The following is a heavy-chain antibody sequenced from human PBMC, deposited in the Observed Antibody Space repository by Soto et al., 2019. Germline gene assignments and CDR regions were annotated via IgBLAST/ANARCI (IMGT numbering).Heavy chain of an antibody. CDR3: AKGDWLYDNYYGMEV. Sequence: EEQLLESGGGLVQPGGSLRLSCAASGFTFSLYAMTWVRHTPGKGLEWVASISGTGERTYYADSVKGRFIISKDNSKNTVFLQMNRLRAEDTAEYHCAKGDWLYDNYYGMEVWGQGTSVTVSS. CDR2: ISGTGERT. J-gene: IGHJ6*02. D-gene: IGHD3-9*01. V-gene: IGHV3-23*01. CDR1: GFTFSLYA.